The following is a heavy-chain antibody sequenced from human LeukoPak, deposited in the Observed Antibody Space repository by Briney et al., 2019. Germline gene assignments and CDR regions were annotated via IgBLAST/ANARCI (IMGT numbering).Heavy chain of an antibody. V-gene: IGHV1-69*06. CDR2: IIPIFGTA. J-gene: IGHJ4*02. CDR3: ARDPTDYGDYYFAY. CDR1: GGTFISYA. Sequence: SVKVSFKASGGTFISYAISWVRQAPGQGREGMGGIIPIFGTANYAQKFQGRVTITADKSTSTAYMELSSLRSEDTAVYYCARDPTDYGDYYFAYWGQGTLVTVSS. D-gene: IGHD4-17*01.